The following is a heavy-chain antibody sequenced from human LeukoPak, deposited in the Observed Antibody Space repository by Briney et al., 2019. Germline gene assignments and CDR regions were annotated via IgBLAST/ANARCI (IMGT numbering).Heavy chain of an antibody. CDR2: ISGSGGST. Sequence: GGSLRLSCAASGFTFNSYAMSWVRQAPGKGLEWVSAISGSGGSTYYADSVKGRFTVSRDNSKNTLYLQMNSLRAEGTAVYYCAKDELTYYYGSGSYYTGGPFDYWGQGTLVTVSS. CDR1: GFTFNSYA. CDR3: AKDELTYYYGSGSYYTGGPFDY. D-gene: IGHD3-10*01. J-gene: IGHJ4*02. V-gene: IGHV3-23*01.